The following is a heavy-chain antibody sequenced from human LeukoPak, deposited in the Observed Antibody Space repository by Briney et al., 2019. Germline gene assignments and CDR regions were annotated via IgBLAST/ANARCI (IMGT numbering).Heavy chain of an antibody. J-gene: IGHJ6*03. CDR1: GGTFSSYA. CDR3: ARGYYGSGFNIGYMDV. Sequence: SVKVSCKASGGTFSSYAISWVRQAPGQGLEWMGGIIPIFDTANYAQKFQGRVTITADESTRTAYMELSSLRSEDTAVYYCARGYYGSGFNIGYMDVWGIGTTVTIAS. CDR2: IIPIFDTA. V-gene: IGHV1-69*13. D-gene: IGHD3-10*01.